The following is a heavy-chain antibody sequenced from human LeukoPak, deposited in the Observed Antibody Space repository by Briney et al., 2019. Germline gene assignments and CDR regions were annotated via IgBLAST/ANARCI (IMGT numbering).Heavy chain of an antibody. J-gene: IGHJ4*02. Sequence: GSLRLSCAASGFTFSSYSMNWVRQAPGKGLEWVASISSSSSYIYYSDSVKGRFTISSDNAKNSLYLQMNSLRAEDTAVYYCARESTVTGGISYFDYWGQGTLVTVSS. CDR1: GFTFSSYS. D-gene: IGHD4-17*01. V-gene: IGHV3-21*01. CDR3: ARESTVTGGISYFDY. CDR2: ISSSSSYI.